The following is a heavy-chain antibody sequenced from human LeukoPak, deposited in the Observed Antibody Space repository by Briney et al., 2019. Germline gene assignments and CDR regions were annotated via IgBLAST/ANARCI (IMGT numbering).Heavy chain of an antibody. CDR1: GYTFTVYY. CDR2: INPNSGGT. Sequence: VASVKVSCKASGYTFTVYYMHWVRQAPGQGLEWMGWINPNSGGTKYVQKFQGRVTMTRDTSISTAYMELSRLRSDDTAVYYCARATSPLRNFDYWGQGTLVTVSS. CDR3: ARATSPLRNFDY. V-gene: IGHV1-2*02. J-gene: IGHJ4*02.